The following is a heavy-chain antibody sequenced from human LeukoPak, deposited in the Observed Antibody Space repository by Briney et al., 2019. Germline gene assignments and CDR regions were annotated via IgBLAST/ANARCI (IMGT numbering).Heavy chain of an antibody. Sequence: GGSLRLSCAASGFAFSDYWMSWVRQAPGKGLEWVANINEDGSKKHYLDSVEGRFTISRDNAKNSLYLQMNSLRPEDTAFYYCAKAEGFFGGYYDHWGQGTLVTVST. CDR3: AKAEGFFGGYYDH. V-gene: IGHV3-7*03. CDR1: GFAFSDYW. J-gene: IGHJ4*02. D-gene: IGHD4-23*01. CDR2: INEDGSKK.